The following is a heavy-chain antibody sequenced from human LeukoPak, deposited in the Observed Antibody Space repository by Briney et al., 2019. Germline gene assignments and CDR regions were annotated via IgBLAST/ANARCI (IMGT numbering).Heavy chain of an antibody. J-gene: IGHJ4*02. Sequence: ASVKVSCKASGYTFTSYYMHWVRQAPGQGLEWMGIINPSGGSTSYAQKFQGRATMTRDTSTSTVYMELSSLRSEDTAVYYCARASQWLRFQKAYYFDYWGQGTLVTVSS. CDR2: INPSGGST. CDR3: ARASQWLRFQKAYYFDY. CDR1: GYTFTSYY. D-gene: IGHD5-12*01. V-gene: IGHV1-46*01.